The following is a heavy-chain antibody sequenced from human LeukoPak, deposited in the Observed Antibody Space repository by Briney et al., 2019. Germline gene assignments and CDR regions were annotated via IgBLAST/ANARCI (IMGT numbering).Heavy chain of an antibody. V-gene: IGHV1-24*01. J-gene: IGHJ4*02. CDR1: GYTLTELS. D-gene: IGHD3-9*01. Sequence: ASVKVSCKVSGYTLTELSMHWVRQAPGKGLEWMGGFDPEDGETIYAQKFQGRVTMTEDTSTDTAYMELSSLRSEDTAVYYCATRARYFDWLYYTLPLDYWGQGTLVTVSS. CDR3: ATRARYFDWLYYTLPLDY. CDR2: FDPEDGET.